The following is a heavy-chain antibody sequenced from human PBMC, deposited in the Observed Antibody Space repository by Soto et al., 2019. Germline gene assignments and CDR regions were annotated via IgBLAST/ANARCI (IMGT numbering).Heavy chain of an antibody. V-gene: IGHV1-46*01. CDR3: ARDHNFGFILYAMDV. CDR1: GYTFTSYS. D-gene: IGHD2-15*01. J-gene: IGHJ6*02. Sequence: ASVKVSCKASGYTFTSYSMHWVRQAPGQGLEWMGVINPSSGRTSYAQNFQGRVTMTSDTSTSIVYMEMSSLKSEDTAVYYCARDHNFGFILYAMDVWGQGTTVTVSS. CDR2: INPSSGRT.